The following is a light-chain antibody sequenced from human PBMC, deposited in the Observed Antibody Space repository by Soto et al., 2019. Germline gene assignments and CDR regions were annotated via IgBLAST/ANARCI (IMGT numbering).Light chain of an antibody. CDR1: SSDVWSYNL. J-gene: IGLJ2*01. CDR2: EVS. CDR3: CSYAGSVV. V-gene: IGLV2-23*02. Sequence: QSVLTQPASVSGSPGQSITISCTGTSSDVWSYNLVSLYQQHPGKAPKLMIYEVSKRPSGVSNRFSGSKSGNTASLTISGLQAEDEADYYCCSYAGSVVFGVGTQLTVL.